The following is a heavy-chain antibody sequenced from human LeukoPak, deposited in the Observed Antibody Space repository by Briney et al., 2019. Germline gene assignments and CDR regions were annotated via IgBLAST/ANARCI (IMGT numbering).Heavy chain of an antibody. D-gene: IGHD3-22*01. Sequence: PGESLKISCKGSGYSFTSYWIGWVRQMPGKGLEWMGIIYPGDSDTRYSPSFQGQVTISANKSISTAHLQWSSLKASDTAMYFCANYNNNYDSSGLFYYFDYWGQGTLVTVSS. CDR1: GYSFTSYW. CDR2: IYPGDSDT. V-gene: IGHV5-51*01. CDR3: ANYNNNYDSSGLFYYFDY. J-gene: IGHJ4*02.